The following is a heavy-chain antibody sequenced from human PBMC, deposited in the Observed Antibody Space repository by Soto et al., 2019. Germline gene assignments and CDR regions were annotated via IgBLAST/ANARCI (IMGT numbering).Heavy chain of an antibody. CDR1: GGTFSSYA. V-gene: IGHV1-69*01. D-gene: IGHD2-21*02. CDR2: IIPIFGTA. Sequence: QVQLVQSGAEVKKPGSSVKVSCKASGGTFSSYAISWVRQAPGQGLKWMGGIIPIFGTANYAQKFQGRVTITADESTSTAYIELSSLISEDTAVYYCARGGYCGGDCYRAFDIWGQGTMVTVSS. J-gene: IGHJ3*02. CDR3: ARGGYCGGDCYRAFDI.